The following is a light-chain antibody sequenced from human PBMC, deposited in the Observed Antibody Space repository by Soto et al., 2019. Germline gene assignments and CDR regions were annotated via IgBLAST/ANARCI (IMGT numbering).Light chain of an antibody. V-gene: IGKV1-5*01. Sequence: DIQMTQSPSTLSASVGDRVTITCRASQSISYWLAWYQQKPGNAPKLLIYAASSLESGVPSRFSGSGSGTEFTLTISSLQPDDFATYYCQHYNSYSEAFGQGTKVDI. J-gene: IGKJ1*01. CDR2: AAS. CDR3: QHYNSYSEA. CDR1: QSISYW.